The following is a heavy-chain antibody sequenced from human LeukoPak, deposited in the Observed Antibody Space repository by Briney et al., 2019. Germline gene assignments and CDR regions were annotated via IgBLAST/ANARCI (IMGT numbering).Heavy chain of an antibody. CDR2: IIPIFGTA. Sequence: ASVKVSCKASGGTFSSYAISWVRQAPGQGLEWMGGIIPIFGTANYAQKFQGRVTITADKSTGTAYMELSSLRSEDTAVYYCARGLTPDWVITPMDVWGKGTTVTVSS. CDR1: GGTFSSYA. CDR3: ARGLTPDWVITPMDV. J-gene: IGHJ6*03. V-gene: IGHV1-69*06. D-gene: IGHD3-22*01.